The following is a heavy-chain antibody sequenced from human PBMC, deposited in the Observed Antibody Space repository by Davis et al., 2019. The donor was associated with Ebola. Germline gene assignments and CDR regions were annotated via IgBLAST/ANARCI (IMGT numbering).Heavy chain of an antibody. J-gene: IGHJ6*02. CDR1: GFTFSSYA. V-gene: IGHV3-23*01. CDR2: ISGSGGST. CDR3: AKDRRRDYYDSSDDGMDV. Sequence: GESLKISCAASGFTFSSYAMSWVRQAPGKGLEWVSAISGSGGSTYYADSVKGRFTISRDNSKNTLYLQMNSLRAEDTAVYYCAKDRRRDYYDSSDDGMDVWGQGTTVTVSS. D-gene: IGHD3-22*01.